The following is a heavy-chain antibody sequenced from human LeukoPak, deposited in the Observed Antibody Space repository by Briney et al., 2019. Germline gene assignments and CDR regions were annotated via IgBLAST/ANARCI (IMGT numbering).Heavy chain of an antibody. Sequence: GGSLRLSCAASGFTFSSYWMHWVRQAPGKGLVWVSRINTDGSSTGYADSVKGRFTISRDNAKNTLYLQMNSLRAEDTAVYYCARVSSSSWWALDYWGQGTLVIVSS. CDR3: ARVSSSSWWALDY. V-gene: IGHV3-74*01. CDR2: INTDGSST. D-gene: IGHD6-13*01. CDR1: GFTFSSYW. J-gene: IGHJ4*02.